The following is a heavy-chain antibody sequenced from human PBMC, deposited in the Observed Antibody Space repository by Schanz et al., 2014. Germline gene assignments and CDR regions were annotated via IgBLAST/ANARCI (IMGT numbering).Heavy chain of an antibody. CDR2: IIPILGIA. Sequence: QVQLVQSGAEVKKPGTSVKVSCKASGYTFNNYTYVMIWVRQAPGQGPEWMGRIIPILGIANYAQKFQGRVTITRDTSASTAYMELSSLRSEDTAVYYCARVRYCSGGRCYQDNWFDPWGQGTLVIVSS. CDR3: ARVRYCSGGRCYQDNWFDP. D-gene: IGHD2-15*01. J-gene: IGHJ5*02. V-gene: IGHV1-69*04. CDR1: GYTFNNYT.